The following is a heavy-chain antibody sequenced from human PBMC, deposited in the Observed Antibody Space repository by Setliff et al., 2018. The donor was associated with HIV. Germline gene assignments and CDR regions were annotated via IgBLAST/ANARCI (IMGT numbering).Heavy chain of an antibody. CDR2: INSDGTNT. J-gene: IGHJ5*02. CDR1: GFTVSSSW. Sequence: GESLRLSCAASGFTVSSSWMHWVRQAPGKGLVWVSLINSDGTNTNYADSVKGRFTISKDNAKNSLYLQMNSLRAEDTAVYYCVKADGPWGQGILVTVSS. V-gene: IGHV3-74*01. CDR3: VKADGP.